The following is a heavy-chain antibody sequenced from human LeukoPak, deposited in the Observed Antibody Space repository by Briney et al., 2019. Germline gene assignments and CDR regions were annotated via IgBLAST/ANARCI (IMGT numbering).Heavy chain of an antibody. V-gene: IGHV4-59*01. CDR1: GGSISSYY. CDR3: ARYQNIVGATSRFFDL. D-gene: IGHD1-26*01. J-gene: IGHJ2*01. Sequence: PSETLSLTCSVSGGSISSYYWSWIRQPPGKGLEWIGYIYYSGSTNYNPSLKSRVTISVDTSKNQFSLKLNSVTAADTAVYYCARYQNIVGATSRFFDLWGRGTLVTVSS. CDR2: IYYSGST.